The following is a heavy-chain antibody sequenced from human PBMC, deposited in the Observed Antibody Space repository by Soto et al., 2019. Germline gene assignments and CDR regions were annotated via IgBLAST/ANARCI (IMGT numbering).Heavy chain of an antibody. J-gene: IGHJ4*02. CDR2: IYWDDDK. D-gene: IGHD2-15*01. CDR1: AFSVRTSGVG. Sequence: SGPTLVNPTQTLTLTCSFSAFSVRTSGVGVGWIRQPPGKALEWLALIYWDDDKRYSPSLKSRLTITKDTSKNQVVLTMTNMDPVDTATYYCAHTQAVPLRQDPFDLWGQGILVTVSS. V-gene: IGHV2-5*02. CDR3: AHTQAVPLRQDPFDL.